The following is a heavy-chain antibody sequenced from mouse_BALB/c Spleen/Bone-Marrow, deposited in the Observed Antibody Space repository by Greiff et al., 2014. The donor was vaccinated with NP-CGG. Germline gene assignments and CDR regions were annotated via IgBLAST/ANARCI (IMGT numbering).Heavy chain of an antibody. J-gene: IGHJ4*01. CDR3: ARAITDAMDY. CDR1: GYAFTNYL. V-gene: IGHV1-54*01. CDR2: INSGSGGT. D-gene: IGHD2-4*01. Sequence: QVQLQQSGAELVRPGTSVKVSCKGSGYAFTNYLIEWVKQRPGQGLEWIGVINSGSGGTKYNEKFKGKATLTADKSSSTAYMQLSSLTSDDSAVYFCARAITDAMDYWGQGTSVTASS.